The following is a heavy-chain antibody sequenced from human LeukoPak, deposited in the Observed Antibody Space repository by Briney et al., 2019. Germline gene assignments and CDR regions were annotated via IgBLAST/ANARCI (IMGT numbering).Heavy chain of an antibody. V-gene: IGHV3-30*02. CDR2: IRSDGSNK. D-gene: IGHD6-19*01. CDR3: AKDGGSSGWLDYFDY. CDR1: GFTFSSYG. J-gene: IGHJ4*02. Sequence: GGSLRLSCAASGFTFSSYGMHWVRQAPGKGLEWVAFIRSDGSNKYYADSVKGRFTISRDNSKNTLYLQMNSLRAEDTAVYYCAKDGGSSGWLDYFDYWGQGTLVTVSS.